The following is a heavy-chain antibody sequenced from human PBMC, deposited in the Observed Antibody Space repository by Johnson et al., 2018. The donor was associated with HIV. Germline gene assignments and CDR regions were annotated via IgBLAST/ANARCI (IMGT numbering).Heavy chain of an antibody. CDR2: IYSGGST. D-gene: IGHD1-7*01. J-gene: IGHJ3*02. CDR3: AREGAWELRPGAFDI. CDR1: GFTVSSNY. V-gene: IGHV3-66*01. Sequence: MLLVESGGGVVQPGGSLRLSCAASGFTVSSNYMSWVRQAPGKGLEWVSVIYSGGSTYYADSVKGRFTISRDNSKNTLYLQMNSLRAEDTAVYYCAREGAWELRPGAFDIWGQGTMVNVSS.